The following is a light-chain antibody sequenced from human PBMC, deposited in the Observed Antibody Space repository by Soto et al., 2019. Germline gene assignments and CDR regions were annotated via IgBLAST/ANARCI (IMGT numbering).Light chain of an antibody. V-gene: IGLV2-14*01. J-gene: IGLJ3*02. Sequence: QSALTQPASVSGSPGQSITISCTGTSSDVGGYNHVSWYQQHPGKAPKLMIFEVNVRPSGVSNRFSGSKSGNAASLTISGLQAEDEADYYCSSYTTSSWVFGGGTKVTVL. CDR1: SSDVGGYNH. CDR3: SSYTTSSWV. CDR2: EVN.